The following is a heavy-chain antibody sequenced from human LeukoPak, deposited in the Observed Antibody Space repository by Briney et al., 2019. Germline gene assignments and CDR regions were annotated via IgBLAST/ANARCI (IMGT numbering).Heavy chain of an antibody. CDR3: ARSPYTYGSGSYFDY. V-gene: IGHV3-21*05. CDR2: ISGSSSYT. J-gene: IGHJ4*02. CDR1: GFSFSSYT. D-gene: IGHD3-10*01. Sequence: GGSLRLSCAASGFSFSSYTMNWVRQAPGKGLEWVSYISGSSSYTNYADSVKGRFTISRDNAKNSLYLQMNSLRAEDTAVYYCARSPYTYGSGSYFDYWGQGTLVTVSS.